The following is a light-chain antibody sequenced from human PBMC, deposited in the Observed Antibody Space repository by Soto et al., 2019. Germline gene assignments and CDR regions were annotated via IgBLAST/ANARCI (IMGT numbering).Light chain of an antibody. Sequence: DIQMTQSPSTLSGSVGDRVTITCRASQTISSWLAWYQQKPGKAPKLPIYKASTLKSGVPSRFSGSESGTEFTLTISCLQPHDFATYYCQHYNSYSEAFGQGIKVELK. J-gene: IGKJ1*01. CDR3: QHYNSYSEA. CDR1: QTISSW. V-gene: IGKV1-5*03. CDR2: KAS.